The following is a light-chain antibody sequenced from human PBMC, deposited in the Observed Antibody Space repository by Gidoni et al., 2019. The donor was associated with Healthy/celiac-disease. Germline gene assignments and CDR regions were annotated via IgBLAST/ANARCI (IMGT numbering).Light chain of an antibody. V-gene: IGLV3-21*04. CDR2: YDS. J-gene: IGLJ2*01. Sequence: SATPGKTARITCWGNNIGSKSVHWYQQKPGQAPVLVIYYDSDRPSGIPERFSGSNSGNTATLTISRVEAGDEADYYCQVWDSGSDHLVVFGGGTKLTVL. CDR3: QVWDSGSDHLVV. CDR1: NIGSKS.